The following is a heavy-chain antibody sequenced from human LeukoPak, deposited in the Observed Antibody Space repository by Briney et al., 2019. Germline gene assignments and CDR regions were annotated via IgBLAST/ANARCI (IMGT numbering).Heavy chain of an antibody. CDR2: INHSGST. V-gene: IGHV4-34*01. D-gene: IGHD3-16*01. Sequence: SETLSLTCAVYGGSFSGYYWSWIRQPPGKGLGWIGEINHSGSTNYNPSLKSRVTISVDTSKNQFSLKLSSVTAADTAAYYCARVLSGGEYYFDYWGQGTLVTVSS. CDR1: GGSFSGYY. CDR3: ARVLSGGEYYFDY. J-gene: IGHJ4*02.